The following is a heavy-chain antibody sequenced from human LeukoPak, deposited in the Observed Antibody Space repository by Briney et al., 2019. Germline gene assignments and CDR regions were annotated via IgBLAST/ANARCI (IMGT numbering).Heavy chain of an antibody. CDR3: AREAASVGATTGLDY. J-gene: IGHJ4*02. CDR2: INHSGST. V-gene: IGHV4-34*01. Sequence: SETLSLTCAVYGGSFSGYYWSWIRQPPGKGLEWIGEINHSGSTNYNPSLKSRVTISVDTSKNQFSLKLSSVTAADTAVYYCAREAASVGATTGLDYWGQGTLVTVSS. CDR1: GGSFSGYY. D-gene: IGHD1-26*01.